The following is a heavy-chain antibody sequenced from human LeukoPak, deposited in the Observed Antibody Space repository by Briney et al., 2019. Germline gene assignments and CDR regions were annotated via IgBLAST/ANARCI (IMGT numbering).Heavy chain of an antibody. D-gene: IGHD3-3*01. CDR3: ARGTIFGVAPFDP. V-gene: IGHV4-34*01. CDR1: GGSFSGYY. Sequence: SETLSLTCAVYGGSFSGYYWSWIRQPPGKGLEWIGEINHSGSTNYNPSLKSRVTISVDTSKNQFSLKLSSVTAADTAVYYCARGTIFGVAPFDPWGQGTLVTVSS. CDR2: INHSGST. J-gene: IGHJ5*02.